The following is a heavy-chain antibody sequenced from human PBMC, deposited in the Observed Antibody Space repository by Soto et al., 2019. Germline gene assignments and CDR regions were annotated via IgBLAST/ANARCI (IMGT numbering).Heavy chain of an antibody. J-gene: IGHJ4*02. CDR2: IGTNGDT. D-gene: IGHD2-2*02. V-gene: IGHV3-23*01. Sequence: GGSLRLSCAAPGFTFSSYAMDWVRQAPGKGLEWVSAIGTNGDTYYADAVKGRFTISRDNLKTTLYLQMNSLRAEDTALYYCAKKYPGTRPFDYWGQGTLVTVSS. CDR3: AKKYPGTRPFDY. CDR1: GFTFSSYA.